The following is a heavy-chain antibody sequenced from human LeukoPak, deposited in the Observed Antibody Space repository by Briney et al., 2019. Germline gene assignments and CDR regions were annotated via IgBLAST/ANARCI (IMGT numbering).Heavy chain of an antibody. CDR2: IKQDGSEK. V-gene: IGHV3-7*01. J-gene: IGHJ3*01. CDR1: GFTFSSYE. Sequence: GGSLRLSCAASGFTFSSYEMNWVRQAPGKGLEWVANIKQDGSEKYYVDSVKGRFTISRDNAKNSLYLQMNSLRAEDTAVYYCARVRIVGAIIDWGQGTMVTVSS. CDR3: ARVRIVGAIID. D-gene: IGHD1-26*01.